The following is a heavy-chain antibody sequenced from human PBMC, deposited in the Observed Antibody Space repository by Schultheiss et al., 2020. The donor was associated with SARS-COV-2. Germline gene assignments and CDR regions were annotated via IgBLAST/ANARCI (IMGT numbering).Heavy chain of an antibody. CDR3: ARLRIVGATDFDY. CDR1: GGSVSSGSYY. D-gene: IGHD1-26*01. V-gene: IGHV4-61*01. Sequence: SETLSLTCTVSGGSVSSGSYYWSWIRQPPGKGLEWIGEINHSGSTNYNPSLKSRVTISVDTSKNQFSLKLSSVTAADTAVYYCARLRIVGATDFDYWGQGTLVTVSS. CDR2: INHSGST. J-gene: IGHJ4*02.